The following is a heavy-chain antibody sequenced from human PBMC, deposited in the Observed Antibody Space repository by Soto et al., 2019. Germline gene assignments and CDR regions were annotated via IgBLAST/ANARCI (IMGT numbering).Heavy chain of an antibody. J-gene: IGHJ6*03. V-gene: IGHV3-23*01. CDR2: ISGSGGST. CDR1: RFTFSSYA. CDR3: AKQASNYYYYYYMDV. D-gene: IGHD6-6*01. Sequence: GGSLRLSCAASRFTFSSYAMSWVRQAPGKGLEWVSAISGSGGSTYYADSVKGRFTISRDNSKNTLYLQMNSLRAEDTAVYYCAKQASNYYYYYYMDVWGKGTTVTVSS.